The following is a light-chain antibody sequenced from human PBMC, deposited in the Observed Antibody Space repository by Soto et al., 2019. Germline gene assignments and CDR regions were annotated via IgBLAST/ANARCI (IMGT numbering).Light chain of an antibody. CDR1: QSVSSN. Sequence: EVVMTQSASTLSVSPGEGVTLSCRASQSVSSNLAWYQQRPGQAPRLLTYGASTRATGIPARFSGSGSGTEFTLTISSLQSEDFAVHYCQQYNNWPPITFGQGTRLEI. J-gene: IGKJ5*01. CDR3: QQYNNWPPIT. CDR2: GAS. V-gene: IGKV3-15*01.